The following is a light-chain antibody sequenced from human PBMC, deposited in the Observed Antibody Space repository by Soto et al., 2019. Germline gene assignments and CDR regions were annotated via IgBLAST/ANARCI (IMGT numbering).Light chain of an antibody. CDR2: DVS. V-gene: IGLV2-14*03. Sequence: VLTQPASVSGSPGQSITISCTGTSSDVGGYNYVSWYQHHPGEAPKLMIYDVSNRPSGVSNRFSGSKSGNTASLTISGLQPEDEADYYCSSYTTSNTRQIVFGTGTKVTV. CDR1: SSDVGGYNY. J-gene: IGLJ1*01. CDR3: SSYTTSNTRQIV.